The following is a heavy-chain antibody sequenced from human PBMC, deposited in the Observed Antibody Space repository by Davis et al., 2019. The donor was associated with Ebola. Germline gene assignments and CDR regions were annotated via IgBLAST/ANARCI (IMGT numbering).Heavy chain of an antibody. J-gene: IGHJ6*03. Sequence: ASVKVSCKASGYTFTSYGISWVRQAPGQGLEWMGWISAYNGNTNYAQKLQGRVTMTTDTSTSTAYMELRSLRSDDTAVYYCARIGEGGSQLLHYYYYYMDVWGKGTTVTVSS. CDR3: ARIGEGGSQLLHYYYYYMDV. D-gene: IGHD2-2*01. CDR1: GYTFTSYG. CDR2: ISAYNGNT. V-gene: IGHV1-18*04.